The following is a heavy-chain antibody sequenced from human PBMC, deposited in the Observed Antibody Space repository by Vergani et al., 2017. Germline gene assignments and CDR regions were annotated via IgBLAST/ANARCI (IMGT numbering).Heavy chain of an antibody. J-gene: IGHJ6*02. V-gene: IGHV3-7*01. D-gene: IGHD3-10*01. CDR1: GLIPRSYW. CDR3: VRVPLIRRGSGNYGINNYHGMDV. CDR2: VNQDGSEK. Sequence: EGQLVESGGDWVQRGGSLRLFCAASGLIPRSYWMSWVRQAPGKGLEWVANVNQDGSEKYYVDSVRGRFTISRDNAKNSIYLQMNSLRAEDTAVYFCVRVPLIRRGSGNYGINNYHGMDVWGQGTTVIVSS.